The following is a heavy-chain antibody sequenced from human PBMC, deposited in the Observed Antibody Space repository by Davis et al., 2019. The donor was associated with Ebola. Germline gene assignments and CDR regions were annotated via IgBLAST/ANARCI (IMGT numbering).Heavy chain of an antibody. V-gene: IGHV4-59*01. CDR3: ARDTSSYCSGGSCYLGYGMDV. D-gene: IGHD2-15*01. J-gene: IGHJ6*04. CDR1: GGSITSDY. CDR2: MYYSGSA. Sequence: SETLSLTCNVSGGSITSDYWSWIRQPPGQGLEWIGNMYYSGSASYNPSLKSRVTISVDTSKNQFSLKLSSVTAADTAVYYCARDTSSYCSGGSCYLGYGMDVWGKGTTVTVSS.